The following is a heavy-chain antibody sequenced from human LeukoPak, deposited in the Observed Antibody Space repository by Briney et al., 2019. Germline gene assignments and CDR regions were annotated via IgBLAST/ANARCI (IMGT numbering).Heavy chain of an antibody. D-gene: IGHD2-15*01. CDR3: ARPYCSGGSCFEYFQH. J-gene: IGHJ1*01. V-gene: IGHV5-51*01. CDR2: IYPGDSDT. Sequence: GESLKISCKGSGYSFTSYWNGWVRQMPGKGLEWMGIIYPGDSDTRYSPSFQGQVTISADKSISTAYLQWSSLKASDTAMYYCARPYCSGGSCFEYFQHWGQGTLVTVSS. CDR1: GYSFTSYW.